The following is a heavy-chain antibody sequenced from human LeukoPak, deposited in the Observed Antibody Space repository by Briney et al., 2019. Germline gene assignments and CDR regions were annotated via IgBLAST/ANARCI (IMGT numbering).Heavy chain of an antibody. J-gene: IGHJ4*02. CDR3: TRGSPLRGITFGGVIAAPLFDY. D-gene: IGHD3-16*02. CDR1: GFTFGDYA. V-gene: IGHV3-49*03. CDR2: IRSKAYGGTT. Sequence: GGSLRLSCTASGFTFGDYAMSWFRQAPGKGLEWVGFIRSKAYGGTTEYAASVKGRFTISRDDSKSIAYLQMNSLKTEDTAVYYCTRGSPLRGITFGGVIAAPLFDYWGQGALVTVSS.